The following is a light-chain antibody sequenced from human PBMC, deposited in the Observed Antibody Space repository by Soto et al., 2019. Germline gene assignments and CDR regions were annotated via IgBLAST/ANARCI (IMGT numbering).Light chain of an antibody. J-gene: IGLJ1*01. CDR1: SSDVGGYNY. CDR3: SSYTSSSTQV. Sequence: QSVLTQPASVSGSPGQSITISCTGTSSDVGGYNYVSWYQQHPGKAPKPMIYDVSNRPSGVSNRFSGSKSGNTASLTISGLQAEDEADCYCSSYTSSSTQVFGTGTKVTVL. V-gene: IGLV2-14*01. CDR2: DVS.